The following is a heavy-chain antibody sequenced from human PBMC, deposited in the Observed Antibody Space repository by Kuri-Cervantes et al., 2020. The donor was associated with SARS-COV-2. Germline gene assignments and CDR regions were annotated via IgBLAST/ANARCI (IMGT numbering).Heavy chain of an antibody. CDR1: GGSFSGYY. V-gene: IGHV4-34*01. J-gene: IGHJ5*02. D-gene: IGHD2-2*01. CDR3: ARGHIVVVPAARNWFDP. CDR2: INHSGST. Sequence: ESLKISCAVYGGSFSGYYWSWIRQPPGKGLERIGEINHSGSTNYNPSLKSRVTISVDTSKNQSSLKLSSVTAADTAVYYCARGHIVVVPAARNWFDPWGQGTLVTVSS.